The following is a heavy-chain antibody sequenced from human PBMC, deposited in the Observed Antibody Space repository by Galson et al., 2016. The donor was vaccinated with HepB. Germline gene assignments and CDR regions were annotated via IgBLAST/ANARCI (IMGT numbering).Heavy chain of an antibody. CDR2: IYWDDDK. D-gene: IGHD1-26*01. CDR1: GFSLSTPGVG. CDR3: ALRRPGVGGATFDS. V-gene: IGHV2-5*02. Sequence: PALVKPTQTLTLTCTFSGFSLSTPGVGVGWIRQPPGKALEWLALIYWDDDKRYSPSLESRLTTTKDTSKTQVLLTMTNMDPVDTVTYYCALRRPGVGGATFDSWGQGSLVTVSS. J-gene: IGHJ4*02.